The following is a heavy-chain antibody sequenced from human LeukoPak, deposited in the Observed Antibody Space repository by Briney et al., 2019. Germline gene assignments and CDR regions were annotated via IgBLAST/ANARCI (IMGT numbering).Heavy chain of an antibody. V-gene: IGHV3-23*01. CDR1: GFTFSSYA. CDR2: ISGSGGST. Sequence: GGSLRLSCAASGFTFSSYAMSWVRRAPGKGLEWVSAISGSGGSTYYADSVKGRFTISRDNSKNTLYLQMNSLRAEDTAVYYCAKVSDLYYDILTGYHYYFDYWGQGTLVTVSS. CDR3: AKVSDLYYDILTGYHYYFDY. D-gene: IGHD3-9*01. J-gene: IGHJ4*02.